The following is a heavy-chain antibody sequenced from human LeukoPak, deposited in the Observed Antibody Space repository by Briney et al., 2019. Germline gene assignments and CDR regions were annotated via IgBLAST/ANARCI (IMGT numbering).Heavy chain of an antibody. Sequence: SVKVSCKAFGYTLTDYHMHWVRQAPGQGLEWMGWINPNSGGTDSAQKFQGRVSMTRDTSISTAYMELSRLRSDDTAVYYCARLPLAVAGTTSDDYWGQGTLVTVSS. CDR1: GYTLTDYH. CDR2: INPNSGGT. CDR3: ARLPLAVAGTTSDDY. J-gene: IGHJ4*02. D-gene: IGHD6-19*01. V-gene: IGHV1-2*02.